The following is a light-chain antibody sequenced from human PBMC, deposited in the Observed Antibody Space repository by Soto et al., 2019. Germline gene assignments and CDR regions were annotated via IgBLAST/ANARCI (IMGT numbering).Light chain of an antibody. J-gene: IGLJ2*01. CDR3: SSYTYTTTPVL. Sequence: QSALTQPASVSGSPGQSITISCTGTSSDVGGYNYVSWYQQHPGKAPKLMIYGVSLRPSGVSNRFSGSKSGNTASLTISGLQAEDEADYYCSSYTYTTTPVLFGGGTKLTVL. CDR1: SSDVGGYNY. CDR2: GVS. V-gene: IGLV2-14*01.